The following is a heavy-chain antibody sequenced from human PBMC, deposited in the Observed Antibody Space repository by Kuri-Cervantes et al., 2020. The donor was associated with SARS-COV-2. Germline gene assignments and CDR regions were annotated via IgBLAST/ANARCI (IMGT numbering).Heavy chain of an antibody. J-gene: IGHJ4*02. Sequence: GGSLRLSCAASGCTFSSYAMHWVRKAPGKGLEWVSVIAYDGSNKYYADSVKGRFTISRDNSKNTLYLQMNSLRAEDTAVYYCANNAHYYGSGTSVDYFDYWGQGALVTVSS. CDR1: GCTFSSYA. D-gene: IGHD3-10*01. CDR2: IAYDGSNK. V-gene: IGHV3-30-3*01. CDR3: ANNAHYYGSGTSVDYFDY.